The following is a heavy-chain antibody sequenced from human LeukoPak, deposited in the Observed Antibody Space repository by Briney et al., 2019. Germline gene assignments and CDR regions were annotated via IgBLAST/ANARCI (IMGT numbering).Heavy chain of an antibody. CDR1: GGPVNTYY. D-gene: IGHD3-22*01. CDR2: THYSGST. CDR3: VRDGRYYDSSGYYYFDY. J-gene: IGHJ4*02. Sequence: SETLYLTCTGSGGPVNTYYWNWLRQPPGRGLEWIGYTHYSGSTNSHPSLRSRVTISLDTSKKQFSLKLSSVTAADTAVYYCVRDGRYYDSSGYYYFDYWGQGTLVTVSS. V-gene: IGHV4-59*02.